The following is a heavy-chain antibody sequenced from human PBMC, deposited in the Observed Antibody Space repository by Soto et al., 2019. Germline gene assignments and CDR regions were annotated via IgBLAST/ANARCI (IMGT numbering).Heavy chain of an antibody. J-gene: IGHJ6*02. V-gene: IGHV1-69*06. CDR1: GGTFSSYA. D-gene: IGHD6-6*01. Sequence: SVKVSCKASGGTFSSYAISWVRQAPGQGLEWMGGIIPIFGTANYAQKFQGRVTITADKSTSTAYMELSSLRSEDTAVYYCARVGSSFGEHGGYYYYYGMDVWSQGTTVTVSS. CDR2: IIPIFGTA. CDR3: ARVGSSFGEHGGYYYYYGMDV.